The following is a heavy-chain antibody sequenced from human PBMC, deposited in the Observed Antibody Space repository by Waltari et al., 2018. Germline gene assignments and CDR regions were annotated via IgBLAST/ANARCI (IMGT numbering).Heavy chain of an antibody. Sequence: QLQLQESGPGLVKPSETVSLTCSVSGSSITSARHHWGWIRQPPGQGLEWIGTISYSGTTYNSPSLQSRVTISRDTSKNQLSLKLDSVTASDTAVYYCATYIGASVGTASFDVWGQGTMVTVSS. CDR2: ISYSGTT. J-gene: IGHJ3*01. D-gene: IGHD5-12*01. CDR3: ATYIGASVGTASFDV. V-gene: IGHV4-39*01. CDR1: GSSITSARHH.